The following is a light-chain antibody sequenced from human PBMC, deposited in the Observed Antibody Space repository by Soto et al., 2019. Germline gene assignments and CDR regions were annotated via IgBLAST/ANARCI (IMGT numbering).Light chain of an antibody. CDR1: ISDIGYYNY. Sequence: QSVLTQPSSLSGSPGQSITISCTGTISDIGYYNYVSWYQQYPGKAPKLIIYEVSNRPSGVSNRFSGSKSANTASLTISGLQAEDEADYHCSSYKTGSTVVFGTGTKVTVL. CDR2: EVS. CDR3: SSYKTGSTVV. V-gene: IGLV2-14*01. J-gene: IGLJ1*01.